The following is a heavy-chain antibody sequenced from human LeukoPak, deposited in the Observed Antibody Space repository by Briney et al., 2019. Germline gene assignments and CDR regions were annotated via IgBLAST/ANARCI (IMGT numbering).Heavy chain of an antibody. CDR3: ARLQSGAYGSGTYYAFDY. Sequence: HPGGSLRPSCAASGFTFSSYWMHWVRQAPGEGLVWVSHINSDGSSTSCADSVKGRFTVSRDNAKNTLYLQMNSLRADDTAVYYCARLQSGAYGSGTYYAFDYWGQGTLVTVSS. CDR1: GFTFSSYW. D-gene: IGHD3-10*01. J-gene: IGHJ4*02. CDR2: INSDGSST. V-gene: IGHV3-74*01.